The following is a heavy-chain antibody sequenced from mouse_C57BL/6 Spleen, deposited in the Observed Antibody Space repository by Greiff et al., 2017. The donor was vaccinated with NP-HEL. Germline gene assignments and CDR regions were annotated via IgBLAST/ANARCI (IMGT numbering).Heavy chain of an antibody. V-gene: IGHV14-2*01. CDR2: IDPEDGET. J-gene: IGHJ3*01. CDR3: ALDSSGYWFAY. D-gene: IGHD3-2*02. CDR1: GFNITDYY. Sequence: VQLQQSGAELVKPGASVKLSCTASGFNITDYYMHWVKQRPEQGLEWIGRIDPEDGETKYAPKFQGTATITADTSSNTAYLQHSSLTSEDTAVYYCALDSSGYWFAYWGQGTLVTVSA.